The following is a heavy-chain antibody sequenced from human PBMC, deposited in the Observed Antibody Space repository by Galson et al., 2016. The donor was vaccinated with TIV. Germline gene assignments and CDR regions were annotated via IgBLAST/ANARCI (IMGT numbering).Heavy chain of an antibody. D-gene: IGHD5-18*01. J-gene: IGHJ4*02. CDR1: GYSISRGFY. CDR2: IYHGGST. V-gene: IGHV4-38-2*01. CDR3: ARGTGFSYGFWY. Sequence: SETLSLTCAVSGYSISRGFYWAWIRQPPGKGLEWMGTIYHGGSTYFNPSLKSRVAISVDTSKNQFSLKLTSVTASDKAVYYCARGTGFSYGFWYWGQGALVTVSS.